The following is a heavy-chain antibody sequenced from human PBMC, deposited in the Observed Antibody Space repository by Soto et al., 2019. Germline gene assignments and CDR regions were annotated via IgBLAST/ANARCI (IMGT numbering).Heavy chain of an antibody. V-gene: IGHV4-30-4*01. CDR1: GGSISSGDYY. D-gene: IGHD6-13*01. Sequence: QVQLQESGPGLVKPSQTLSLTCTVSGGSISSGDYYWSWIRQPPGKGLEWIGYIYHSGSTYYNPSLKSRVTIAVDTSKNQSSLNLSSVTAADTAVYYCAREDSSTWYYFDYWGQGTLVTVSS. CDR2: IYHSGST. CDR3: AREDSSTWYYFDY. J-gene: IGHJ4*02.